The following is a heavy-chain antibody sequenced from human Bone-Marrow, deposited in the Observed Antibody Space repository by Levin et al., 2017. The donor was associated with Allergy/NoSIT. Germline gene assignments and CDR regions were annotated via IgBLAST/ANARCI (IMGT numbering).Heavy chain of an antibody. CDR1: GFTISSNY. Sequence: PGGSLRLSCAASGFTISSNYMSWVRQAPGKGLEWVSVIYSGGSTYYADSVKGRFTISRDNSKNTLYLQMNSLRAEDTAVYYCARVHVRGGFDPWGQGTLVTVSS. V-gene: IGHV3-53*01. D-gene: IGHD2-15*01. J-gene: IGHJ5*02. CDR3: ARVHVRGGFDP. CDR2: IYSGGST.